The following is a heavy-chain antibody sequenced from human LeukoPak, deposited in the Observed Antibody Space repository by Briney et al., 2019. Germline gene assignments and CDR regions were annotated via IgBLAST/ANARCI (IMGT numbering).Heavy chain of an antibody. J-gene: IGHJ4*02. CDR1: GGSISSGDYY. CDR2: IYYSGST. CDR3: ARVGGTSHALDY. D-gene: IGHD3-10*01. V-gene: IGHV4-61*08. Sequence: SETLSLTCTVSGGSISSGDYYWSWIRQPPGKGLEWIGYIYYSGSTNYNPSLKSRVTISVDTSKNQFSLKLSSVTAADTAVYYCARVGGTSHALDYWGQGTLVTVSS.